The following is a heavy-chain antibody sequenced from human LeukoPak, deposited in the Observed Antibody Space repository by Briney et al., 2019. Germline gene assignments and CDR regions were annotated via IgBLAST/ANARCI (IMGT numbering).Heavy chain of an antibody. CDR3: ARGPNWDKSFDY. J-gene: IGHJ4*02. CDR2: IYSGGST. V-gene: IGHV3-53*01. Sequence: PGGSLRLSCAASGFTVSSNYMSWVRRGPGKGLEWVSVIYSGGSTYYADSVKGRFIISRDNSKNTLYLQMNSLRAEDTAVYYCARGPNWDKSFDYWGQGTLVTVSS. CDR1: GFTVSSNY. D-gene: IGHD1/OR15-1a*01.